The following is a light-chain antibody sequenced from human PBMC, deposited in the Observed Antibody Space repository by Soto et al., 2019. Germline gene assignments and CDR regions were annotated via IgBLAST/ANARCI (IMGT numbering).Light chain of an antibody. V-gene: IGLV2-11*01. J-gene: IGLJ3*02. CDR1: SRDVGGYHF. CDR3: SSYAGDSIYVL. CDR2: HVS. Sequence: QSALTQPRSVSGSPGQSVSISCTGTSRDVGGYHFVSWYQHHPGRAPKLIIYHVSERPSGVPDRFSGSKSDDTASLTISGLQAEDEADYYCSSYAGDSIYVLFGGGTKVTVL.